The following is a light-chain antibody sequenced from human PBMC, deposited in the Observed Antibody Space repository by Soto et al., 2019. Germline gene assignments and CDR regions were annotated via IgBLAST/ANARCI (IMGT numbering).Light chain of an antibody. V-gene: IGKV3-20*01. CDR1: RSVSSY. CDR2: DAS. J-gene: IGKJ5*01. Sequence: EIVWTQSPATMSLSPGERATLSCRASRSVSSYLAWYQQKPGQAPRLLIYDASNRAAGIPARISGSGFGADFTLTISRLEPEDFAVYYCQPDGSAPSISFAQGTRLE. CDR3: QPDGSAPSIS.